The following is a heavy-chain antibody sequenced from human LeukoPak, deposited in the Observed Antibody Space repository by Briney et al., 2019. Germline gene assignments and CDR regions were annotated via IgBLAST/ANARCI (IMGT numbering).Heavy chain of an antibody. V-gene: IGHV1-58*02. D-gene: IGHD3-22*01. CDR1: GIMFTSSG. CDR2: IVVGSGNT. Sequence: SVKVSCKASGIMFTSSGMQWVRQARGQRLEWIGWIVVGSGNTNYAQKFQERVSITRDMSTRIVYMELSGLRSDDTAVYYCARGPGGRSGYYPLEDYYYYYYMDVWGKGTTVTVSS. CDR3: ARGPGGRSGYYPLEDYYYYYYMDV. J-gene: IGHJ6*03.